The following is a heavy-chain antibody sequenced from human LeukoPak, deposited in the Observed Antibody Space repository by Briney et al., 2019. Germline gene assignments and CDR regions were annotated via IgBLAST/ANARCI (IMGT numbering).Heavy chain of an antibody. V-gene: IGHV3-74*01. Sequence: GGSLRLSCAASGFTFSSSWMHCVRQAPGKGLVWVSRINSDGSSTSYADSVEGRFTISRDITKNTLYLQMNSLRAEDTAVYYCATRGYSYEFDYWGQGTLVTVSS. J-gene: IGHJ4*02. CDR2: INSDGSST. CDR3: ATRGYSYEFDY. CDR1: GFTFSSSW. D-gene: IGHD5-18*01.